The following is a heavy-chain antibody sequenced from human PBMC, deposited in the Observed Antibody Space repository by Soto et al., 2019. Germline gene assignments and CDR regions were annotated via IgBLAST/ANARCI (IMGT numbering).Heavy chain of an antibody. D-gene: IGHD3-3*01. V-gene: IGHV2-5*02. Sequence: QITLNESGPTQVKPRQTLTLTCTFSGFSLTTSGVGVGWIRQSPGKAPEWLALIYWDDDKRYSASLKSRLTITKDTSKNQVVLTMADLDPADTATYYCAHRVLRAVFGLVTTPALYFDFWGQGTPVAVSS. CDR1: GFSLTTSGVG. J-gene: IGHJ4*02. CDR3: AHRVLRAVFGLVTTPALYFDF. CDR2: IYWDDDK.